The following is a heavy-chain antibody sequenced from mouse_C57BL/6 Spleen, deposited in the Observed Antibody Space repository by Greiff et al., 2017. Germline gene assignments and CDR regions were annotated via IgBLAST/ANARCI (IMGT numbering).Heavy chain of an antibody. J-gene: IGHJ3*01. V-gene: IGHV1-82*01. CDR3: ARSPYYSNYVGFAY. D-gene: IGHD2-5*01. Sequence: QVQLQQSGPELVKPGASVKISCKASGYAFSSSWMNWVKQRPGKGLEWIGRIYPGDGDTNYNGKFKGKATLTADKSSSTAYMQLRSLTSEDSAVYFCARSPYYSNYVGFAYWGQGTLVTVSA. CDR2: IYPGDGDT. CDR1: GYAFSSSW.